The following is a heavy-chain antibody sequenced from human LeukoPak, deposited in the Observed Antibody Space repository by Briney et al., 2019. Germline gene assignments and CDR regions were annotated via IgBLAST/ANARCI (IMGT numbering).Heavy chain of an antibody. Sequence: GGSLTLSCAASGFSFSNYWMSWVRQAPGKGLEWVASIKEDGSERYYVDSMRGRFTISRDNPKTSLLLQMTSLRVEPTAVYYCARMGDHYDRSGYFHYFDYWGQGTLLTVSS. J-gene: IGHJ4*02. V-gene: IGHV3-7*01. D-gene: IGHD3-22*01. CDR1: GFSFSNYW. CDR3: ARMGDHYDRSGYFHYFDY. CDR2: IKEDGSER.